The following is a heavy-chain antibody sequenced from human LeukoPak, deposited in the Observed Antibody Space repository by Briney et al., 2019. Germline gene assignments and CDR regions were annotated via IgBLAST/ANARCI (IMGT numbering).Heavy chain of an antibody. CDR3: AREGYYYDSSGYYPLDY. J-gene: IGHJ4*02. D-gene: IGHD3-22*01. CDR2: IYTSGST. V-gene: IGHV4-4*07. Sequence: SETLSLTCTVSGGSISSYYWSWIRQPAGKGLEWIGRIYTSGSTNYNPSLKSRVTMSVDTSKNQFSLRLSSVTAADTAVYYCAREGYYYDSSGYYPLDYWGQGTLVTVSS. CDR1: GGSISSYY.